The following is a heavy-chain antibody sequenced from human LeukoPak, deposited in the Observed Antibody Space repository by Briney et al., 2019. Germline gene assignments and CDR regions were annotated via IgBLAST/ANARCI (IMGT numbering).Heavy chain of an antibody. D-gene: IGHD6-13*01. CDR1: GYTFTSYA. Sequence: ASVKVSCKASGYTFTSYAMHWVRQAPGQRLEWMGWISAYNGNTNYAQKVQGRVTMTTDTSTSTAYMELRSLRSDDTAVYYCARDRWYSRNWNDVVDIWGQGTMVTVSS. V-gene: IGHV1-18*01. CDR2: ISAYNGNT. J-gene: IGHJ3*02. CDR3: ARDRWYSRNWNDVVDI.